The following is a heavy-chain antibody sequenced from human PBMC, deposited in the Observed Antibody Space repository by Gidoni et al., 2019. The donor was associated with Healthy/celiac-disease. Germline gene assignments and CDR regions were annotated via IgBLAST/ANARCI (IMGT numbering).Heavy chain of an antibody. J-gene: IGHJ4*02. CDR1: GFTFSSYA. D-gene: IGHD4-17*01. CDR2: ISYDGSNK. Sequence: QVQLVEPGGGVVQPGRSLRLSCAASGFTFSSYAMPWVRQAPGKGLEWVAVISYDGSNKYYADSVKGRFTISRDNSKNTLYLQMNSLRAEDTAVYYCARDGDYPFDYWGQGTLVTVSS. V-gene: IGHV3-30-3*01. CDR3: ARDGDYPFDY.